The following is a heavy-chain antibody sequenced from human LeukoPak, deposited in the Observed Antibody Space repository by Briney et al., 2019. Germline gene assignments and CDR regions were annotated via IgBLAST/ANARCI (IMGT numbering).Heavy chain of an antibody. Sequence: GGSLRLSCAPSGFTSSSYSMNCVRQAAGKGLEWVSSISSSSSYIYYADSVKGRFTISRDNAKNSLYLQMNSLRAEDTAVYYCARGISMTHPPGYWGQGTLVTVSS. V-gene: IGHV3-21*01. CDR1: GFTSSSYS. CDR2: ISSSSSYI. D-gene: IGHD2-21*01. J-gene: IGHJ4*02. CDR3: ARGISMTHPPGY.